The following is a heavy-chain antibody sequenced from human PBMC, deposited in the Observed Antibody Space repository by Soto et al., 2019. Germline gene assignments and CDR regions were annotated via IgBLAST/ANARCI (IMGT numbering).Heavy chain of an antibody. CDR1: GFTFSSYG. J-gene: IGHJ6*03. CDR3: ARRVVRGVTMDV. V-gene: IGHV3-33*01. D-gene: IGHD3-10*01. CDR2: IWYDGSNK. Sequence: GGSLRLSCAASGFTFSSYGMHWVRQAPGKGLEWVAVIWYDGSNKYYADSVKGRFTISRDNSKNTLYLQMNSLRAEDTAVYYCARRVVRGVTMDVWGKGTTVTVSS.